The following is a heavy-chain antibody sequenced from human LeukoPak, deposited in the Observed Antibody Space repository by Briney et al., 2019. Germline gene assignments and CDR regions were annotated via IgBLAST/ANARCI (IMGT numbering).Heavy chain of an antibody. Sequence: SETLSLTCSVSGGSINNYYWNWIRQPPGKGLEWIGYIYYSGSTNYNPSLQSRVTMSIGTSKTQFSLKVDSVTAADTAVYYCARSPVLVVPAAIHWFDPRGQGTLVTVSS. CDR3: ARSPVLVVPAAIHWFDP. CDR1: GGSINNYY. D-gene: IGHD2-2*02. J-gene: IGHJ5*02. V-gene: IGHV4-59*08. CDR2: IYYSGST.